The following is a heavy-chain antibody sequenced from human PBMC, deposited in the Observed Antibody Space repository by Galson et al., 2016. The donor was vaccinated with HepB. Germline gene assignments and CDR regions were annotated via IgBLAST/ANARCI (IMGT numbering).Heavy chain of an antibody. J-gene: IGHJ6*03. CDR2: INPNRGDT. CDR3: ARDKGEAGGQHYFYMDV. D-gene: IGHD2-8*02. V-gene: IGHV1-2*02. CDR1: GYTFTDYY. Sequence: SVKVSCKASGYTFTDYYMHWVRQAPGQGLEWMGWINPNRGDTNYAQKFQGRVTMTRDTSISTAYMDLTRLTDEDTAVYYCARDKGEAGGQHYFYMDVWGKGTTVTVSS.